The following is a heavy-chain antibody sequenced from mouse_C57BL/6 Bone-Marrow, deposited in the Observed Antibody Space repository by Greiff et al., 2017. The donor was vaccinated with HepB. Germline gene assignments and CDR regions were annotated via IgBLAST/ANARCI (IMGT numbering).Heavy chain of an antibody. V-gene: IGHV5-4*01. CDR1: GFTFSSYA. J-gene: IGHJ2*01. D-gene: IGHD1-1*01. Sequence: EVQLVESGGGLVKPGGSLKLSCAASGFTFSSYAMSWVRQTPEKRLEWVATISDGGSYTYYPDNVKGRFTISRDNAKNNLYLQMSHLKSEDTAMYYCARWDYYGSSYAFDYWGQGTTLTVSS. CDR2: ISDGGSYT. CDR3: ARWDYYGSSYAFDY.